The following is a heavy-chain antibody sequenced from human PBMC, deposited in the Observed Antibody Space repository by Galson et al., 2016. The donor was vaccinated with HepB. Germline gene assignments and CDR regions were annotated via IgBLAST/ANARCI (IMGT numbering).Heavy chain of an antibody. V-gene: IGHV3-73*01. J-gene: IGHJ5*02. CDR2: IRSKANSYAT. Sequence: SLRLSCAASGFTFSGSAMHWVRQASGKGLEWVGRIRSKANSYATAYAASVKGRFTISRDDSKNTAYLQMNSLKTEETAVYYCTVAPTGYSSRWYGYNWFDPWGQGTLVTVSS. D-gene: IGHD6-13*01. CDR3: TVAPTGYSSRWYGYNWFDP. CDR1: GFTFSGSA.